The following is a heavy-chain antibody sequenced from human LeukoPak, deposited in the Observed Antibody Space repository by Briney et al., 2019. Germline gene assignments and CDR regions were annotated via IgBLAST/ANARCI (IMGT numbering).Heavy chain of an antibody. CDR1: GGSISSYY. D-gene: IGHD2-2*02. CDR2: IYTSGST. Sequence: PSETPSLTCTVSGGSISSYYWSWIRQPAGKGLEWIGRIYTSGSTNYNPSLKSRVTMSVDTSKNQFSLKLSSVTAADTAVYYCAREGLYCSSTSCYTSWFDPWGQGTLVTVSS. J-gene: IGHJ5*02. V-gene: IGHV4-4*07. CDR3: AREGLYCSSTSCYTSWFDP.